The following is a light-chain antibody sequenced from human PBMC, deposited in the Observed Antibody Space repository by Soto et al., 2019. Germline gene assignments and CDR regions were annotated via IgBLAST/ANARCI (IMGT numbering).Light chain of an antibody. Sequence: EIVLTESPGTVSLSPGERATLSCGASQSVSSSYLAWYQQKPGQAPRLLIYGTSSRATGIPDRVSGSGSGTDFTLTISRLEPEDFAVYYCQQYARPPYAFGQGTKVDIK. CDR3: QQYARPPYA. CDR2: GTS. J-gene: IGKJ2*01. CDR1: QSVSSSY. V-gene: IGKV3-20*01.